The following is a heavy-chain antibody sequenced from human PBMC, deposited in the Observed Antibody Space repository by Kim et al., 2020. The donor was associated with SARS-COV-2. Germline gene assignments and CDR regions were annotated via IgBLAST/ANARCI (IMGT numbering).Heavy chain of an antibody. V-gene: IGHV4-39*07. Sequence: SETLSLTCTVSGGSISSSSYYWGWIRQPPGKGLEWIGSIYYSGSTYYNPSLKSRVTISVDTSKNQFSLKLSSVTAADTAVYYCARDSPVLPPYSGYDSGAGWFDPWGQGTLVTVSS. J-gene: IGHJ5*02. D-gene: IGHD5-12*01. CDR1: GGSISSSSYY. CDR2: IYYSGST. CDR3: ARDSPVLPPYSGYDSGAGWFDP.